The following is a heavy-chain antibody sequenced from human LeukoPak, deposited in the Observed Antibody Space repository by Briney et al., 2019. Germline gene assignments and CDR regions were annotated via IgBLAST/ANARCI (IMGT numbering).Heavy chain of an antibody. Sequence: GGSLRLSCAASGFTVSSNYMSWVRQAPGKGLEWVSVIYSGGSTYYADSVKGRFTISRDNSKNTLYLQMNSLRAEDTAVYYCARDLVAAAGPCFDYWGQGTLVTVSS. CDR1: GFTVSSNY. V-gene: IGHV3-66*01. CDR2: IYSGGST. J-gene: IGHJ4*02. D-gene: IGHD6-13*01. CDR3: ARDLVAAAGPCFDY.